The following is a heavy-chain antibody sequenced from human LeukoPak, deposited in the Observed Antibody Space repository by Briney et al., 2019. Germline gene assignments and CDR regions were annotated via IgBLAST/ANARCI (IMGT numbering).Heavy chain of an antibody. Sequence: PGGSLRLSCAASGFTFSDYYMSWIRQAPGKGLGWVSYISSSSSYTNYADSVKGRFTISRDNAKNSLYLQMNSLRAEDTAVYYCARDQTGGSGSYTTNYFDYWGQGTLVTGSS. CDR3: ARDQTGGSGSYTTNYFDY. V-gene: IGHV3-11*06. D-gene: IGHD3-10*01. J-gene: IGHJ4*02. CDR2: ISSSSSYT. CDR1: GFTFSDYY.